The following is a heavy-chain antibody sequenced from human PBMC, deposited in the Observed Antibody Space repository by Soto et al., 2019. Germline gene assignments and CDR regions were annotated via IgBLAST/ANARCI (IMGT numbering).Heavy chain of an antibody. CDR1: GYTFTTNG. CDR2: INGYNGNT. V-gene: IGHV1-18*01. Sequence: QVQLVQSGAEVKKPGASVKVSCKAAGYTFTTNGISWVRQASGQGLEWMGWINGYNGNTHYAQKFQDRVTMTADTSTSTAYMELRSLRSDDTAVYYCARDPMTGYLQFDYWGQGTLVTVSS. D-gene: IGHD3-9*01. CDR3: ARDPMTGYLQFDY. J-gene: IGHJ4*02.